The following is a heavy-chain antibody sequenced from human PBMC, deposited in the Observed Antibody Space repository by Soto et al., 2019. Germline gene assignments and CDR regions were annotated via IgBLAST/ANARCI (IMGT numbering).Heavy chain of an antibody. D-gene: IGHD4-17*01. CDR3: ATAGSLYVDSVSTCFDY. CDR1: GFTFSSYS. CDR2: ISTTSSFI. V-gene: IGHV3-21*02. Sequence: EVQLVESGGGLVKPGGSLRLSCAASGFTFSSYSMNWVRQAPGKGLEWVSSISTTSSFISSADSVKGRFTISRDNAKNSLYLQMTSLRAEDTAVYYCATAGSLYVDSVSTCFDYWGQGTLVTVSS. J-gene: IGHJ4*02.